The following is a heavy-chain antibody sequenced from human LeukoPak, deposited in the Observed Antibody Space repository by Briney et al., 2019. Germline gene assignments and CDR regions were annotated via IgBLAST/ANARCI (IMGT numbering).Heavy chain of an antibody. V-gene: IGHV1-2*02. CDR3: ARGNTIFGVDDYYYYYGMDV. CDR1: GYTFTGYY. Sequence: ASVKVSCKASGYTFTGYYMHWVRQAPGQGLEWMGWINPNSGGTNYAQKVQGRVTMTRDTSISTAYMELSRLRSDDTAVYYCARGNTIFGVDDYYYYYGMDVWGQGTTVTVSS. D-gene: IGHD3-3*01. CDR2: INPNSGGT. J-gene: IGHJ6*02.